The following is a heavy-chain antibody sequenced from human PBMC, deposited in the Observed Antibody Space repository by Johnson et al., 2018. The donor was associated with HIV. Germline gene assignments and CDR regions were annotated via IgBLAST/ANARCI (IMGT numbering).Heavy chain of an antibody. CDR2: IKSDGSST. D-gene: IGHD7-27*01. J-gene: IGHJ3*02. Sequence: VQLVESGGGLVQPGGSLRLSCAVSGFSFSNYWMEWVRQAPGKGLVWVSRIKSDGSSTTYADSVKGRFTISRDNSKNTLYLQMNSLRAEDTAVYYCARSNWGGYAFDIWGQGTMVTVSS. V-gene: IGHV3-74*01. CDR3: ARSNWGGYAFDI. CDR1: GFSFSNYW.